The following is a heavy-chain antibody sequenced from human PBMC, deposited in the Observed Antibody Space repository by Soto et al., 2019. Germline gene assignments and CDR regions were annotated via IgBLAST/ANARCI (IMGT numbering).Heavy chain of an antibody. CDR2: ITGDGGDT. CDR3: AKGSATSRPYYFDY. CDR1: GFTFNNYA. Sequence: GGSLRLSCTASGFTFNNYAMNWVRQAPGKGLEWVSAITGDGGDTFHADSVRGRLTISRDNSRNTLYLQMDSLRAEDTALYYCAKGSATSRPYYFDYWGQGTLVTVSS. J-gene: IGHJ4*02. V-gene: IGHV3-23*01.